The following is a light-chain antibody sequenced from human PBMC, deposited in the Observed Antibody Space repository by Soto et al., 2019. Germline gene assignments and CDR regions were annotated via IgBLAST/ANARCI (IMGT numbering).Light chain of an antibody. J-gene: IGKJ3*01. CDR2: DAS. V-gene: IGKV3-11*01. CDR1: QSVSSY. CDR3: QQRSNWPPRVT. Sequence: EIVLTQSPATLSLSPGARATLSCRASQSVSSYLAWYQQKPGQAPRLLIYDASNRATGIPARFSGSGSGTDFALTVCLLEPEDFAVYYCQQRSNWPPRVTFGPVTKVYIK.